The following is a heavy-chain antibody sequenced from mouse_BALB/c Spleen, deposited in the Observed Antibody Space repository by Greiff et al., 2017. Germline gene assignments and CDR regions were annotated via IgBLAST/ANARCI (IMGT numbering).Heavy chain of an antibody. J-gene: IGHJ3*01. CDR1: GYTFTDYN. D-gene: IGHD1-1*01. CDR2: INPNNGGT. Sequence: VQLKQSGPELVKPGASVKIPCKASGYTFTDYNMDWVKQSHGKSLEWIGDINPNNGGTIYNQKFKGKATLTVDKSSSTAYMELRSLTSEDTAVYYCTRLDYYGRASYWGQGTLVTVSA. V-gene: IGHV1-18*01. CDR3: TRLDYYGRASY.